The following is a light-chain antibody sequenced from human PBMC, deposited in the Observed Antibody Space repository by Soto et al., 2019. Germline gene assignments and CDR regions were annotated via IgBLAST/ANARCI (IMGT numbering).Light chain of an antibody. V-gene: IGKV1-5*01. CDR1: QSVTGW. CDR2: DAS. J-gene: IGKJ2*01. Sequence: DIQMTQSPSTLSASVGDRVTITCRASQSVTGWLAWYQQKPGEAPKLLIYDASTLASGVPSSFSGSGSVTQLTLTISSLQPDDSATYYCQHYRSYSPYTFGQGTKLEIK. CDR3: QHYRSYSPYT.